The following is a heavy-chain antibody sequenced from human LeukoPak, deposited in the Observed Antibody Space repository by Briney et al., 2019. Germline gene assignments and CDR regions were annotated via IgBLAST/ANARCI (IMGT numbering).Heavy chain of an antibody. V-gene: IGHV1-2*06. J-gene: IGHJ6*03. D-gene: IGHD6-13*01. Sequence: ASVKVSCKASGYTFTGYYMHWVRQAPGQGLEWMGRINPNSGGTNYAQKLQGRVTMTRDTSISTAYMELSRLRSDDTAVYYCARTKTAAAGNYYYYYMDVWGKGTTVTVSS. CDR2: INPNSGGT. CDR1: GYTFTGYY. CDR3: ARTKTAAAGNYYYYYMDV.